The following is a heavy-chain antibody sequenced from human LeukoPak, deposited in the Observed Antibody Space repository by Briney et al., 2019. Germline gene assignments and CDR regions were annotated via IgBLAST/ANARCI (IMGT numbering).Heavy chain of an antibody. CDR2: IKQDGSEK. CDR3: ARSYSSSWYFDY. V-gene: IGHV3-7*03. CDR1: GFTFSSYW. D-gene: IGHD6-13*01. J-gene: IGHJ4*02. Sequence: GGSLRLSCAAFGFTFSSYWMNWVRQAPGKGLEWVANIKQDGSEKYYVDSVKGRFTISRDNAKNSLYLQMNSLRAEDTAVYYCARSYSSSWYFDYWGQGTLVTVSS.